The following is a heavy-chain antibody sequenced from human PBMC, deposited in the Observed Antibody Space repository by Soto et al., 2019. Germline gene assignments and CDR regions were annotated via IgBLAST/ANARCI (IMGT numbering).Heavy chain of an antibody. V-gene: IGHV4-30-4*01. J-gene: IGHJ1*01. CDR1: GVSVSRDYQ. CDR3: ARAWDF. Sequence: SETLSLTCTVSGVSVSRDYQWIWIRRPPGKGLEWIGHISYSGSPYYHPSLRSRLSISVDTSKNQFSLKVKSVTAADTAVYYCARAWDFWGQGTLVTSPQ. D-gene: IGHD1-26*01. CDR2: ISYSGSP.